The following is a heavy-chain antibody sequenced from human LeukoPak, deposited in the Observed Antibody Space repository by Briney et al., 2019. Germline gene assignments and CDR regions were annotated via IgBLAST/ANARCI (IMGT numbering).Heavy chain of an antibody. D-gene: IGHD3-16*01. CDR2: IWHDGSVA. CDR3: SKEGDQFRGYLDA. J-gene: IGHJ6*03. CDR1: GFMFSRLD. Sequence: GSPLRLSCAASGFMFSRLDMQWVRQAPGQGLEWIGLIWHDGSVAGYADSVQGRFTISRDNSQNTLYLQMNSLRDDDTAVYYCSKEGDQFRGYLDAWGKGTTVTVSS. V-gene: IGHV3-33*06.